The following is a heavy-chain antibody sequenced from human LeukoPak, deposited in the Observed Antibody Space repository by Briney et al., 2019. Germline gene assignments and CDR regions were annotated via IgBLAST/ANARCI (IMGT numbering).Heavy chain of an antibody. CDR3: ARDLPYYYDSNGYYPRGVDAFDI. D-gene: IGHD3-22*01. Sequence: GASVKVSCKASGGTFSSYAISWVRQAPGQGLEWMGGIIPIFGTANYAQKFQGRVTITADESTSTAYMELSSLRSEDTAVYYCARDLPYYYDSNGYYPRGVDAFDIWGQGTMVTVSS. V-gene: IGHV1-69*13. J-gene: IGHJ3*02. CDR1: GGTFSSYA. CDR2: IIPIFGTA.